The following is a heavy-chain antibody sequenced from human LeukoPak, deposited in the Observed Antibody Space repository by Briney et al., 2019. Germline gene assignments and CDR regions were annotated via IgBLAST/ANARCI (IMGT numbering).Heavy chain of an antibody. J-gene: IGHJ3*02. Sequence: KPSETLSLTCAVYGGSFSSYYWSWIRQPPGKGLEWIGYIYYSGSTNYNPSLKSRVTISVDTSKNQFSLKLSSVTAADTAVYYCASVGGGYSYGYYAFDIWGQGTMVTVSS. V-gene: IGHV4-59*01. CDR1: GGSFSSYY. D-gene: IGHD5-18*01. CDR2: IYYSGST. CDR3: ASVGGGYSYGYYAFDI.